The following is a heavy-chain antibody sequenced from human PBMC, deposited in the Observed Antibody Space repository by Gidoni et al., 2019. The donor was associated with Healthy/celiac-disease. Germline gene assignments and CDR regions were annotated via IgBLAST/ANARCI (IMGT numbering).Heavy chain of an antibody. Sequence: EVQLVESGGGLVKPGGSLRLSCAASGFTFSSYSMTWVRQAPGKGLEWVSSISSSSSYIYYADSVKGRFTISRDNAKNSLYLQMNSLRAEDTAVYYCARGDSGYDFDYWGQGTLVTVSS. D-gene: IGHD5-12*01. CDR2: ISSSSSYI. CDR3: ARGDSGYDFDY. J-gene: IGHJ4*02. CDR1: GFTFSSYS. V-gene: IGHV3-21*01.